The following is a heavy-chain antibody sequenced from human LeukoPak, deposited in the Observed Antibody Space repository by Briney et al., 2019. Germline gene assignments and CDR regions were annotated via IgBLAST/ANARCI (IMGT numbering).Heavy chain of an antibody. CDR2: LYYSGSN. V-gene: IGHV4-31*03. D-gene: IGHD3-22*01. CDR3: ARARPILRRIVVVPGYFQH. Sequence: SEILSLTCTVSGGSISSGGYYWSWIRQHQGKGLEWIGYLYYSGSNYYNPSLKSRVTISVDTSKNQFSLKLSSVTAADTAGYYCARARPILRRIVVVPGYFQHWGQGTLVTVSA. J-gene: IGHJ1*01. CDR1: GGSISSGGYY.